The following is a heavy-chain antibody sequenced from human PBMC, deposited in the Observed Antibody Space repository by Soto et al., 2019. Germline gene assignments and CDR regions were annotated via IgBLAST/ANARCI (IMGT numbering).Heavy chain of an antibody. D-gene: IGHD1-7*01. Sequence: QVQLVQSGAEVKKPGSSVKVSCKASGGTFSSYAISRVRQAPGQGLEWMGGIIPIFDTADYAQKFQGRVTITADESTSTAYMELSSLRSEDTAVYYCASHGITGTWVYYYGMDVWGQGTTVTVSS. CDR1: GGTFSSYA. V-gene: IGHV1-69*12. CDR2: IIPIFDTA. J-gene: IGHJ6*02. CDR3: ASHGITGTWVYYYGMDV.